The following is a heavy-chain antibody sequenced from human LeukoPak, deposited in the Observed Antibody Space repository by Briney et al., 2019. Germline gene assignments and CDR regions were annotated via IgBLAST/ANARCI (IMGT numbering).Heavy chain of an antibody. Sequence: KPSETLSLTCTVSGGSISSSSYYWGWIRQPPGKGLEWIGSIYYSGSTYYNPSLKSRVTISVDTSKNQFSLKLSSVTAADTAVYYCARDRPSGYYGSGTLPHHWGQGTLVTVSS. D-gene: IGHD3-10*01. J-gene: IGHJ4*02. CDR3: ARDRPSGYYGSGTLPHH. CDR2: IYYSGST. CDR1: GGSISSSSYY. V-gene: IGHV4-39*07.